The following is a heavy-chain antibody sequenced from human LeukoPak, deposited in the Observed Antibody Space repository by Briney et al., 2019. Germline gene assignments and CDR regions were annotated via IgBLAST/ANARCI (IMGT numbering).Heavy chain of an antibody. CDR3: ARSNYDSTTFYYHLDL. J-gene: IGHJ5*02. CDR2: VDVHGQGT. CDR1: GFTFSSYW. Sequence: GGSLRLSCAASGFTFSSYWMYWVRQAPGKGPVWVSRVDVHGQGTAYADSARGRFTISRDNAKNTLSLQMNSLSAEDTAVYYCARSNYDSTTFYYHLDLWGQGTLVTVSS. D-gene: IGHD2/OR15-2a*01. V-gene: IGHV3-74*01.